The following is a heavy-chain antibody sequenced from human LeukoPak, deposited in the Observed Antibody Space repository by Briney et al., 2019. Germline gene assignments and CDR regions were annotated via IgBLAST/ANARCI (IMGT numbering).Heavy chain of an antibody. CDR2: ISSSSSYI. V-gene: IGHV3-21*01. D-gene: IGHD3-22*01. CDR1: GFTFGRYS. Sequence: GGSLRLSCAASGFTFGRYSMNWVRHAPGKGLELVSSISSSSSYIYYADSVKGLFTISRDNAKNSLYLQMNSLRAEDTAVYYCAKDHHRRLYDSQARDTFDLWGQGTMVTVSS. CDR3: AKDHHRRLYDSQARDTFDL. J-gene: IGHJ3*01.